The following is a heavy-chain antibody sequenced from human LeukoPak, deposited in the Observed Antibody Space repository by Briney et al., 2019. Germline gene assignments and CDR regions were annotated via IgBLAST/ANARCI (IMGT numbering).Heavy chain of an antibody. CDR3: TRDRDYYDSSGYYYEPDY. Sequence: GGSLMLSCTASGFTFGDYLMSWFRQAPGKGLEWVRFIRSKAYGGTTEYAASVKGRFTISRDDSKSIAYLQMNSLKTEDTAVYYCTRDRDYYDSSGYYYEPDYWGQGTLVTVSS. D-gene: IGHD3-22*01. CDR1: GFTFGDYL. J-gene: IGHJ4*02. V-gene: IGHV3-49*03. CDR2: IRSKAYGGTT.